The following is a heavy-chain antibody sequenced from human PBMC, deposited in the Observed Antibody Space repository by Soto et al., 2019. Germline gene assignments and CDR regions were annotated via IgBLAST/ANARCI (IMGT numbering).Heavy chain of an antibody. Sequence: ASVKVSCKVSGYTLTELSMHWVRQAPGRGLEWMGGFDPEDGETIYAQKFQGRVTMTEDTSTDTAYIELSSLRSEDTAVYYCATDPSSGYLRSLGWGQGTLVTVSS. CDR2: FDPEDGET. D-gene: IGHD3-22*01. J-gene: IGHJ4*02. CDR3: ATDPSSGYLRSLG. V-gene: IGHV1-24*01. CDR1: GYTLTELS.